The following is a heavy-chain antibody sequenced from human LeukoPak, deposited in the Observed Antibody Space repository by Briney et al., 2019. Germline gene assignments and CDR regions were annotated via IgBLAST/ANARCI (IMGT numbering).Heavy chain of an antibody. D-gene: IGHD1-7*01. CDR3: ARQGGTLNWFDP. Sequence: GSLRLSCAASGFTFSSYSMNWVRQAPGKGLEWIGSIFYSGSAYYNPSLKSRVAISVDTSKNQFSLKLSSVTAADTAVYYCARQGGTLNWFDPWGQGTLVTVSS. CDR1: GFTFSSYSMN. J-gene: IGHJ5*02. CDR2: IFYSGSA. V-gene: IGHV4-39*01.